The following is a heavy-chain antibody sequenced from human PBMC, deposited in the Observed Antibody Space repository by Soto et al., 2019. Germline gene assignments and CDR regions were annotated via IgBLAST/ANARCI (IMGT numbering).Heavy chain of an antibody. D-gene: IGHD6-19*01. V-gene: IGHV3-7*05. CDR2: IKGDGSEK. CDR3: ARCVGAVAGSN. Sequence: EVQLVESGGGLVQPGGSLRLSCVASGFTLNSYWMSWVRQAPWKGPEWVANIKGDGSEKYYADSVKGRFTISRDNAKNSLLLEMNSLRAEDTALYYCARCVGAVAGSNLGQGTLVTVSS. CDR1: GFTLNSYW. J-gene: IGHJ1*01.